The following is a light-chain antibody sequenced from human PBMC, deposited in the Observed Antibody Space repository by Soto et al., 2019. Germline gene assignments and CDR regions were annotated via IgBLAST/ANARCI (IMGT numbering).Light chain of an antibody. CDR3: LQHNTYPWT. CDR2: DAS. CDR1: QSVSSTY. V-gene: IGKV3D-7*01. Sequence: PGERATLSCRASQSVSSTYLAWYQQQPGQAPRLLIYDASTLHSGVPSRFSGSGSGTEFTLTISSLQPEDFATYYCLQHNTYPWTFGQGTKVDIK. J-gene: IGKJ1*01.